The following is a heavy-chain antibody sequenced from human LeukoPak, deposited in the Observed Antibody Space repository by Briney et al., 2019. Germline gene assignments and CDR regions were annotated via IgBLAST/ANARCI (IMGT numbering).Heavy chain of an antibody. V-gene: IGHV3-21*01. CDR1: GFTFSSYA. CDR2: ITSSSSNI. D-gene: IGHD5-12*01. J-gene: IGHJ4*02. Sequence: PGGSLRLSCAASGFTFSSYAMSWVRQAPGKGLEWVSSITSSSSNIYYADSMKGRFTISRDNAKNSLYLQMNSLRAEDTAVYYCAREGSSFGGYERLDYWGQGTLVTVSS. CDR3: AREGSSFGGYERLDY.